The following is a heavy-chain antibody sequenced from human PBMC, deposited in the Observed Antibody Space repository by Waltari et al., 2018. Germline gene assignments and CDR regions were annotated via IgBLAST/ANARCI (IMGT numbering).Heavy chain of an antibody. V-gene: IGHV3-7*01. CDR1: EFTFGDYW. D-gene: IGHD3-9*01. CDR2: IKQHGTEK. J-gene: IGHJ4*02. CDR3: TRDTYYDILTGYYPHFDY. Sequence: EVQLVQSGGGLVQPGGSLRLSCTASEFTFGDYWMSWVRQAPGKGLEWVANIKQHGTEKYYVDSVKGRFTISRDDDKKSVYLQMNSLRAEDTAIYYCTRDTYYDILTGYYPHFDYWGQGTLVTVSS.